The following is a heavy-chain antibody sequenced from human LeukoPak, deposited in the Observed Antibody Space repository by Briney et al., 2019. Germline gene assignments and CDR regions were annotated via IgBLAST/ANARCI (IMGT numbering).Heavy chain of an antibody. D-gene: IGHD2-15*01. Sequence: GGSLRLSCVVSGFTFKNCAMSWVRQAPGKGLEWVSSISDSGGSTYYADSVKGRFTISRDNSKNTLYLQVNSLRADDTAVYYCAKVIGLVDPFGYWGQGTLVTVSS. V-gene: IGHV3-23*01. CDR3: AKVIGLVDPFGY. CDR2: ISDSGGST. J-gene: IGHJ4*02. CDR1: GFTFKNCA.